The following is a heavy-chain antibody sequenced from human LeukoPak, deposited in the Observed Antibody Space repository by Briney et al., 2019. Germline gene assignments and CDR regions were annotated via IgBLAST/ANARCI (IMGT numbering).Heavy chain of an antibody. Sequence: PGGSLRLSCEASGFTVSSNYMSWVRQAPGKGLEWVSVIYSGGSTYYADSVKGRFTISRDNSKNTLYLQMNSLRAEDTAVYYCARGIVVAAPVYWGQGTLVPVSS. D-gene: IGHD6-19*01. CDR2: IYSGGST. CDR3: ARGIVVAAPVY. V-gene: IGHV3-66*01. J-gene: IGHJ4*02. CDR1: GFTVSSNY.